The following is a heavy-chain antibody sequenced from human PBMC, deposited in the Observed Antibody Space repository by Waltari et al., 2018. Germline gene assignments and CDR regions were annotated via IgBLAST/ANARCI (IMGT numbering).Heavy chain of an antibody. D-gene: IGHD3-3*01. CDR2: IDPQDGET. V-gene: IGHV1-69-2*01. CDR3: AKVGITIFGVVNDAFDI. Sequence: EVQLVQSGAAVKKPGATVKISCQASGYPFTDYYMPRVPQAPGKGLEWVGRIDPQDGETKYADKFQGRATITADTSIDTVYMELSRLRPEDTAVYYCAKVGITIFGVVNDAFDIWGQGTMVTVSS. J-gene: IGHJ3*02. CDR1: GYPFTDYY.